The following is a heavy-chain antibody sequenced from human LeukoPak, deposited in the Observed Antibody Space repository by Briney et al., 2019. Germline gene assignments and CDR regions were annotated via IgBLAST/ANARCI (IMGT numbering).Heavy chain of an antibody. CDR2: IYYSGST. CDR1: GYFISSGYY. D-gene: IGHD6-6*01. CDR3: ARDWSSSSYTYYYYYMDV. V-gene: IGHV4-38-2*02. Sequence: SETLSLTCSVSGYFISSGYYWGWIRQPPGKGLEWIGTIYYSGSTYYNPSLKSRVTISVDTSKNQVSLKLRSVTAADTAVYHCARDWSSSSYTYYYYYMDVWGKGTTVTVSS. J-gene: IGHJ6*03.